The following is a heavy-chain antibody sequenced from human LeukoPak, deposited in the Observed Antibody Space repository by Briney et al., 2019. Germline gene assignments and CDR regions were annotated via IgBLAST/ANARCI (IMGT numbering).Heavy chain of an antibody. CDR3: ARENPGVPFDY. CDR1: GYTFTDFY. D-gene: IGHD3-3*01. Sequence: ASVKVSCKASGYTFTDFYLHWVRQAPGQGLEWMGWINPNSGDTNYAQKFQARVTMTRDTSINTAYMELSGLKSDDTAVYFCARENPGVPFDYWGQGTVVTVSS. J-gene: IGHJ4*02. V-gene: IGHV1-2*02. CDR2: INPNSGDT.